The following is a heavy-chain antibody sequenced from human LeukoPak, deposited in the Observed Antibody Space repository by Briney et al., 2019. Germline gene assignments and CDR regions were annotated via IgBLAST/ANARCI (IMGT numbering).Heavy chain of an antibody. CDR2: INQDGNEK. V-gene: IGHV3-7*01. D-gene: IGHD1-26*01. CDR1: GFTFSSYW. CDR3: TSGSYYGFS. Sequence: GGSLRLSCAASGFTFSSYWMSWVRQAPVKGLEWVANINQDGNEKYYVDSVTGRFTISRDNAKNSLYLQMNSLRAEDTAVYYCTSGSYYGFSWGQGTLVTVSS. J-gene: IGHJ5*02.